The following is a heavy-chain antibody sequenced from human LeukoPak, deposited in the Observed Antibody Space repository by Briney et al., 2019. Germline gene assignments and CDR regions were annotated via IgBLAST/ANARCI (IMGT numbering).Heavy chain of an antibody. V-gene: IGHV4-34*01. D-gene: IGHD6-6*01. CDR2: INHSGST. J-gene: IGHJ6*02. CDR3: ARGQSSPYYYYGMDV. CDR1: GGSFSGYY. Sequence: PSETLSLTCAVYGGSFSGYYWSWIRQPPGKRLEWIREINHSGSTNYNPSLKSRVTISVDTSKNQFSLKLGSVTAADTAVYYCARGQSSPYYYYGMDVWGQGTTVTVSS.